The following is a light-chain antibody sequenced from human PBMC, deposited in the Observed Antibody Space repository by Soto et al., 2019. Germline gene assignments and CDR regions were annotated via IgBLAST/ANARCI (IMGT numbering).Light chain of an antibody. CDR3: QQCATSPRT. J-gene: IGKJ1*01. V-gene: IGKV3-20*01. Sequence: EIVLTQSPGTLSLFPGERATLSCRASQSVGNNYVAWYQQKPGQAPRLLIHDASSRATGIPDRFSGSGSGTDFTLTISRLELEDFAVYFCQQCATSPRTFGQGTRWTSN. CDR2: DAS. CDR1: QSVGNNY.